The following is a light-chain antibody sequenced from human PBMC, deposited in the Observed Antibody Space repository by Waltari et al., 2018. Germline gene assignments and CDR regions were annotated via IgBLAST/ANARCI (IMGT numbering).Light chain of an antibody. Sequence: EIVLTQSPAPLSLSPGERATLSCRASQSVSDSLDWYQHKPGQAPRLLVYDASNRATGVPARFSGSGSGTHFTLTISSLEPADFAVYYCQHRSGPFGPGTKVDFK. CDR2: DAS. CDR3: QHRSGP. CDR1: QSVSDS. J-gene: IGKJ3*01. V-gene: IGKV3-11*01.